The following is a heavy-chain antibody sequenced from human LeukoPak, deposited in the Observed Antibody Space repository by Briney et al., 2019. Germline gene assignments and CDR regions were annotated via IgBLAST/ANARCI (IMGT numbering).Heavy chain of an antibody. CDR1: GGSFSRFV. V-gene: IGHV1-69*04. CDR3: ARCPGNSGYDS. D-gene: IGHD5-12*01. J-gene: IGHJ5*02. Sequence: SVNVSCKASGGSFSRFVITWVRQAPGQGLEWMGRIIPVLGVSNFAQKFQGRVTITADKSTNTAHMELSRLESADTAVYYCARCPGNSGYDSWGQGTLVTVSS. CDR2: IIPVLGVS.